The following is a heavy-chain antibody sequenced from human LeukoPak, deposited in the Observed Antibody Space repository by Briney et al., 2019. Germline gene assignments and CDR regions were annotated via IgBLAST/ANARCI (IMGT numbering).Heavy chain of an antibody. CDR1: GYTFTSYD. CDR2: MNPKSGNT. D-gene: IGHD2-2*01. J-gene: IGHJ4*02. CDR3: ARSYCSSTSCYSPDY. V-gene: IGHV1-8*01. Sequence: ASVKVSCKASGYTFTSYDINWVRQATGQGPEWMGWMNPKSGNTVYAQKFQGRVTITGNTPISTVYMELRSLRSEDTAVYYCARSYCSSTSCYSPDYWGQGPWSPSPQ.